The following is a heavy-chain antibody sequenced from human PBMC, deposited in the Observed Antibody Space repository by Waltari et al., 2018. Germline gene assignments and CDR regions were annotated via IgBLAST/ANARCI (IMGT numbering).Heavy chain of an antibody. Sequence: EVHLVQSGAEVKRPGESLKISCKTSAYSFTSSWISWVRQMPGKGLEWMGNIYPVDSDTTYNPSVQGHVIISADKSISTTYLQWSSLKASDTATYYCSQRPWGGLDSWGQGVVVTVSS. CDR3: SQRPWGGLDS. V-gene: IGHV5-51*01. CDR1: AYSFTSSW. J-gene: IGHJ4*03. D-gene: IGHD3-16*01. CDR2: IYPVDSDT.